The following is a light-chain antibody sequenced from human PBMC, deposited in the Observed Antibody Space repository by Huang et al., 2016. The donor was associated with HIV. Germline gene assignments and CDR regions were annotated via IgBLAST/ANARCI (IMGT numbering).Light chain of an antibody. Sequence: IVLTQSPDTLSLSPGERATLSCRASQTVTNNYLAWYQQRPGQAPRLLIYGASTRATGIPDRFSGSGSGTDFTLTISRLEPKDFVVCYCQQFGSSPPYSFGQGTKLEIK. CDR3: QQFGSSPPYS. V-gene: IGKV3-20*01. CDR1: QTVTNNY. J-gene: IGKJ2*03. CDR2: GAS.